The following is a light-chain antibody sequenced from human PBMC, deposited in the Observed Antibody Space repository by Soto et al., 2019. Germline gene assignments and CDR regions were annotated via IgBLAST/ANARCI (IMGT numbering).Light chain of an antibody. CDR3: QQYSRYSA. Sequence: DIQVTQSPATLSASVGDRVTITCRASQSINIYLAWYRPKPGKAPELLIYQASILEPGVPSRFSGRGSGTEFTLTISSLKPDDFATYYCQQYSRYSAFGQGTKVDIK. J-gene: IGKJ2*01. CDR2: QAS. CDR1: QSINIY. V-gene: IGKV1-5*03.